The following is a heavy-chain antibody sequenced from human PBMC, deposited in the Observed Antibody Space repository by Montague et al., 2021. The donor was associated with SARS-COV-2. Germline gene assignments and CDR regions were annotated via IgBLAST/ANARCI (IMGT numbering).Heavy chain of an antibody. J-gene: IGHJ4*02. D-gene: IGHD4-23*01. CDR1: GGSFSGYY. CDR3: ARWDPQTLTLIGLRGKSASDY. CDR2: INHSGTT. Sequence: SETRSLTCAVYGGSFSGYYWTWIRQYPGKGLEWIAEINHSGTTNYNFNPSLRSRVTISVDTSKSQFSLKLSSVTAADTGVYYCARWDPQTLTLIGLRGKSASDYWGQGTLVTVSS. V-gene: IGHV4-34*01.